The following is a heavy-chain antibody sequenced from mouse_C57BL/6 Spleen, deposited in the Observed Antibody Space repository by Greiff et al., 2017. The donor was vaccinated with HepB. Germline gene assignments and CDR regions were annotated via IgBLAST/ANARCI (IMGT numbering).Heavy chain of an antibody. J-gene: IGHJ3*01. CDR3: TTWTGRFAY. V-gene: IGHV14-4*01. Sequence: VQLKESGAELVRPGASVKLSCTASGFNIKDDYMHWVKQRPEQGLEWIGWIDPENGDTEYASKFQGKATITADTSSNTAYLQLSSLTSEDTAVYYCTTWTGRFAYWGQGTLVTVSA. CDR2: IDPENGDT. D-gene: IGHD4-1*01. CDR1: GFNIKDDY.